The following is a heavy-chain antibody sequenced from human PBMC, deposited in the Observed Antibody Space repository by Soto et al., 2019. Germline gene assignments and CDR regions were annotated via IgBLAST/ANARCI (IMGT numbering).Heavy chain of an antibody. CDR3: ARESNLAYCGGDCYFTAYDYYYYGMDV. Sequence: SVKVSCKASGGTFSSYTISWVRQAPGQGLEWMGRIIPILGIANYAQKFQGRVTITADKSTSTAYMELSSLRSEDTAVYYCARESNLAYCGGDCYFTAYDYYYYGMDVWGQGTTVTVSS. D-gene: IGHD2-21*02. V-gene: IGHV1-69*02. J-gene: IGHJ6*02. CDR2: IIPILGIA. CDR1: GGTFSSYT.